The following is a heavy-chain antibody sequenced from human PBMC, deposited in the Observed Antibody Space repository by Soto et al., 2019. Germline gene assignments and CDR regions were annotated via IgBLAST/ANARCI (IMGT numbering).Heavy chain of an antibody. Sequence: QVQLVKSGAEVKKPGASVKVSCKASGYTFTSYDINWVRQATGQGLEWMGWMNPNSGNTGYAQKFQGRVTMTRNTSISTAYMELSSLRSEDTAVYYCARGPYIVVVVAANDNWFDPWGQGTLVTVSS. V-gene: IGHV1-8*01. CDR1: GYTFTSYD. J-gene: IGHJ5*02. D-gene: IGHD2-15*01. CDR3: ARGPYIVVVVAANDNWFDP. CDR2: MNPNSGNT.